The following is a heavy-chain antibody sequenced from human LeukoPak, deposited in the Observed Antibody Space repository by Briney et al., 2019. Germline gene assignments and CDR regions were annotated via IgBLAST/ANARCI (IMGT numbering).Heavy chain of an antibody. CDR3: ARGPSGYHNT. CDR2: IRFDGGHK. V-gene: IGHV3-30*02. CDR1: GFTFSNYG. D-gene: IGHD5-12*01. J-gene: IGHJ4*02. Sequence: GGSLRLSCAASGFTFSNYGVFWVRQAPGKGLDWVSFIRFDGGHKYYADSVKGRFTISRDNSKNTLYLQMNSLRAEDTAVYYCARGPSGYHNTGGQGTLVTVSS.